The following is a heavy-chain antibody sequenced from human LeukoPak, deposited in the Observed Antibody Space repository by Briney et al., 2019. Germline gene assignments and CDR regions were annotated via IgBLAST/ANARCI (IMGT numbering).Heavy chain of an antibody. CDR2: IYYSGST. Sequence: SETLSLTCTVSGGSISSSSYYWGWIRQPPGKGLEWIGSIYYSGSTYYNPSLKSRVTISVDTSKNQFSLKLSSVTAADTALYYCARHVGNSGYAPLDYWGQGTLVTVSS. D-gene: IGHD5-12*01. V-gene: IGHV4-39*01. CDR1: GGSISSSSYY. J-gene: IGHJ4*02. CDR3: ARHVGNSGYAPLDY.